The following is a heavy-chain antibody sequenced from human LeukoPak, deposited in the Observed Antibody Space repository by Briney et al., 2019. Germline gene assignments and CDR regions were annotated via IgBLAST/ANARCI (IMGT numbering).Heavy chain of an antibody. D-gene: IGHD6-13*01. V-gene: IGHV5-51*01. CDR3: ARRAFSSIWYYFDY. CDR1: GYSFTSYW. J-gene: IGHJ4*02. Sequence: GESLKISCKVSGYSFTSYWIGWVRQMPGKGLEWMGIIYPDDSEIRYSPSFQGQVTISADKSISTAYLQWSSLKASDTAMYFCARRAFSSIWYYFDYWGQGTLVTVSS. CDR2: IYPDDSEI.